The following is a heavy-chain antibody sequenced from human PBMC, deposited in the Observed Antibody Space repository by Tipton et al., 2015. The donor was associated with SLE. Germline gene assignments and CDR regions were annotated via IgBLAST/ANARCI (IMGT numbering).Heavy chain of an antibody. CDR2: IYYSGST. CDR1: GGSISSYY. CDR3: AREVLSTVVYWYFDL. D-gene: IGHD4-23*01. V-gene: IGHV4-4*08. Sequence: LRLSCTVSGGSISSYYWSWIRRPPGKGLEWIGYIYYSGSTNYNPSLKSRVTISVDTSKNQFSLKLSSVTATDTAVYYCAREVLSTVVYWYFDLWGRGTLVTVSS. J-gene: IGHJ2*01.